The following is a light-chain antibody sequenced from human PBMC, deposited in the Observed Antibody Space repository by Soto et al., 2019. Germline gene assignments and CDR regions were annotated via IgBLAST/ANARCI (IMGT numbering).Light chain of an antibody. CDR2: DVN. CDR1: SSDVGGYNY. J-gene: IGLJ1*01. CDR3: SSYTSSSTVV. Sequence: QSALTQPASVSGSPGQSITISCTGTSSDVGGYNYVSWYQQHPDKAPKLMIYDVNNRPSGVSNRFSGSKSGNTASLTISGLQAEDEADYYCSSYTSSSTVVFGTGTKVTVL. V-gene: IGLV2-14*01.